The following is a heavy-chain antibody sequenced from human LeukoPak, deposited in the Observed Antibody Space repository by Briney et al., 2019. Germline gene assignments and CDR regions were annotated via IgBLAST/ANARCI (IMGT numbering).Heavy chain of an antibody. Sequence: NPGGSLRLSCAASGFTFSSYSMNWVRQAPGKGLEWVSSISSSSSYIYYADSVKGRFTTSRDNAKNSLYLQMNSLRAEDTAVYYCARFCGGRRRGFDYWGQGTLATVSS. V-gene: IGHV3-21*01. CDR1: GFTFSSYS. D-gene: IGHD2-21*01. CDR3: ARFCGGRRRGFDY. J-gene: IGHJ4*02. CDR2: ISSSSSYI.